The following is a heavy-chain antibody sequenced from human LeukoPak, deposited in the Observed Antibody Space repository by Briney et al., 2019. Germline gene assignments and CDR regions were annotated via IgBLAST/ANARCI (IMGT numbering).Heavy chain of an antibody. J-gene: IGHJ4*02. CDR3: ARGPYCSGGSCYITPFDY. CDR2: ISAYNGNT. Sequence: ASVTVSFMSSVYTFTIYGISWVRQAPGQGQEWMGWISAYNGNTNYAQKLQGRVTMTTDTSTSTAYMQLRSLRSDATAVYYCARGPYCSGGSCYITPFDYWGQGTLVTVSS. V-gene: IGHV1-18*01. CDR1: VYTFTIYG. D-gene: IGHD2-15*01.